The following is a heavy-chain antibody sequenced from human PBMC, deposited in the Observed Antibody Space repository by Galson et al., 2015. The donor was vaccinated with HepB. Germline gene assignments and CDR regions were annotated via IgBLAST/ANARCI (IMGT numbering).Heavy chain of an antibody. CDR3: AADVDVVVVAASAFDI. J-gene: IGHJ3*02. Sequence: SVKVSCKASGFTFTSSAVQWVRQARGQRLEWTGWIVVGSGNTNYAQKFQERVTITRDMSTSTAYMELSSLRSEDTAVYYCAADVDVVVVAASAFDIWGQGTMVTVSS. V-gene: IGHV1-58*01. D-gene: IGHD2-15*01. CDR1: GFTFTSSA. CDR2: IVVGSGNT.